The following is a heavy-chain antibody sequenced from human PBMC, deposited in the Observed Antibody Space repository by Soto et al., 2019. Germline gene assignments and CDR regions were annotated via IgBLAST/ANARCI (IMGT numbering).Heavy chain of an antibody. CDR3: ARGQFNDY. Sequence: PSETLSLTCTVSGGSISGSYWSWIRQTPGKVLEWVGYIHYSGSTNYNPSLKSRVTMSVDSAKNQFSLQLSSVTAADTAVYYCARGQFNDYWGQGTLVTVSS. V-gene: IGHV4-59*01. J-gene: IGHJ4*02. CDR1: GGSISGSY. CDR2: IHYSGST.